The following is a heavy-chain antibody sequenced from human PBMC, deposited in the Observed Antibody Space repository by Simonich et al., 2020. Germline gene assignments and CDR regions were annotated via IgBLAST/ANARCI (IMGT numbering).Heavy chain of an antibody. D-gene: IGHD2-21*02. J-gene: IGHJ4*02. CDR1: GFTFSSYD. CDR2: ITYEGKKK. V-gene: IGHV3-30*07. CDR3: ARDGERYCGGDCYSYFDY. Sequence: QVQLVESGGGVVQPGRSLRLSCAASGFTFSSYDMPWVRQAPGRGLEWVAVITYEGKKKYYADSVKGRFTIARDNSKNTLYLQMNSLRAEDTAVYYCARDGERYCGGDCYSYFDYWGQGTLVTVSS.